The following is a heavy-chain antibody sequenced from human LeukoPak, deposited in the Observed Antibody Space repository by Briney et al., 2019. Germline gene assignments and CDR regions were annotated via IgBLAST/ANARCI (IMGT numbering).Heavy chain of an antibody. Sequence: GGSLRLSCAASGFTFSSYSMNWVRQAPGKGLDWVSSISSSSSYIYYADSVKGRFTISRDNAKNSLYLQMNSLRAEDTAVYYCARDVPGFKVRVNAFDIWGQGTMVTVSS. V-gene: IGHV3-21*01. J-gene: IGHJ3*02. CDR1: GFTFSSYS. D-gene: IGHD1-14*01. CDR3: ARDVPGFKVRVNAFDI. CDR2: ISSSSSYI.